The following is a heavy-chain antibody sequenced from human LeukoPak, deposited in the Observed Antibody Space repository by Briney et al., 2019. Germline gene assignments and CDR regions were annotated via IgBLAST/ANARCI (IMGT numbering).Heavy chain of an antibody. CDR3: GKLGTITYSGSYPRFDP. J-gene: IGHJ5*02. Sequence: PGGSLRLSCAASGFTFSSYAMSWVRQAPGKGLEWVSAISGSGGSTYYADSVKGRFTISRDNSKNTLYLQMNSLRAEDTAVYYCGKLGTITYSGSYPRFDPWGQGTLVTVSS. CDR2: ISGSGGST. D-gene: IGHD1-26*01. V-gene: IGHV3-23*01. CDR1: GFTFSSYA.